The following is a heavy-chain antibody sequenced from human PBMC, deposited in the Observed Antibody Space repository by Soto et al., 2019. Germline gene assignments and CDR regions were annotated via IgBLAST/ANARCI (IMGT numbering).Heavy chain of an antibody. CDR2: IDPSDSYT. Sequence: GESLKISCKGSGYSFTSYWISWVRQMPGKGLEWMGRIDPSDSYTNYSPSFQGHVTISADKSIGTAYLQWSSLKASDTAMYYCARGYYYDRSGYYYFDYWGQGTRVTVSS. V-gene: IGHV5-10-1*01. CDR3: ARGYYYDRSGYYYFDY. CDR1: GYSFTSYW. D-gene: IGHD3-22*01. J-gene: IGHJ4*02.